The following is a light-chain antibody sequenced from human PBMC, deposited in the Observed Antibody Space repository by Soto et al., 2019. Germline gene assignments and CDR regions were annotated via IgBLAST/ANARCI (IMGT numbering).Light chain of an antibody. Sequence: EIVLTQSPGTLSLSPGDRVTLSCRASQSVSNSFLAWYQQKPGQAPRLLIYGASSRATGIPGRFSGSGSGTDFTLTISRLEPEDFAVYYCQQYGSSPITFGQGTRLEIK. V-gene: IGKV3-20*01. CDR2: GAS. CDR1: QSVSNSF. CDR3: QQYGSSPIT. J-gene: IGKJ5*01.